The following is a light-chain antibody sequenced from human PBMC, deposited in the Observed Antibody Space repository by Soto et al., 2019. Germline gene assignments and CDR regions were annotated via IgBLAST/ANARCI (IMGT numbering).Light chain of an antibody. CDR3: QQRSNWPLMYT. V-gene: IGKV3-11*01. CDR2: DAS. Sequence: EIVLTKSPATLSLSPGERATLSCRASQSVSSYLAWYQQKPGQAPRLLIYDASNRATGIPARFSGSGSGTDFTLTISSLEPEDFAFYYCQQRSNWPLMYTFGQGTKLEIK. CDR1: QSVSSY. J-gene: IGKJ2*01.